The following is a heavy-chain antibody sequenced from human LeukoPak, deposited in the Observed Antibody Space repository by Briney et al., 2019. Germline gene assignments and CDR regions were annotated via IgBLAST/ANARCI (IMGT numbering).Heavy chain of an antibody. CDR1: GFTFSIYS. CDR2: ISSSSSYI. D-gene: IGHD2-2*01. J-gene: IGHJ4*02. V-gene: IGHV3-21*01. CDR3: ARDPDIVVVPAAMDDGGFDY. Sequence: GGSLTLSCAASGFTFSIYSMNWVRQAPGKGLEWVSSISSSSSYIYYADSVKGRFTISRDNAKNSLYLQMSSLRAEDTAVYYCARDPDIVVVPAAMDDGGFDYWGQGTLVTVSS.